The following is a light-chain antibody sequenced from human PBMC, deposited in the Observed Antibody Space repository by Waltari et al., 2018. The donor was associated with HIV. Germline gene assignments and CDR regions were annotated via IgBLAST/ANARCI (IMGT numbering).Light chain of an antibody. V-gene: IGLV2-14*01. CDR1: SSDIGEYNY. CDR2: DVS. CDR3: SSYTTIYTWV. Sequence: QSALTQPASVSGSPGQSITISCTGTSSDIGEYNYVSWFQHHPTKAPNRIIFDVSYRPSGSSNRFSGSKAGNTASLTISGLRPEDEADYYCSSYTTIYTWVFGGGTKLTVL. J-gene: IGLJ3*02.